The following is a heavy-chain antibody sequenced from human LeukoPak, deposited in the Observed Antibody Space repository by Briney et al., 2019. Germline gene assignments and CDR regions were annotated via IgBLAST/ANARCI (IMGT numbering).Heavy chain of an antibody. J-gene: IGHJ4*02. CDR3: ARDEGTSGYDLLDY. Sequence: QSGGSLRLSCVASGFNFSTYGMHWVRQAPGKGLEWVAAIWSGGNNKYYADAVKGRLTISRDNSKNTLSLQMNSLRAEDTAVYYCARDEGTSGYDLLDYWGQGTLVTVSS. V-gene: IGHV3-33*01. CDR2: IWSGGNNK. CDR1: GFNFSTYG. D-gene: IGHD5-12*01.